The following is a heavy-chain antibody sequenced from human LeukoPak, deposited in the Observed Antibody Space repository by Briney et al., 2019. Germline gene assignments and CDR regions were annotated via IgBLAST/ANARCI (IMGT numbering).Heavy chain of an antibody. J-gene: IGHJ6*03. CDR3: ARGVGATISYYHYYIDV. D-gene: IGHD1-26*01. CDR1: GYTFTSYD. V-gene: IGHV1-8*03. Sequence: ASVKVSCKASGYTFTSYDINWVRQASGQGLEWMGWMNPDTGNTGYAQKFQGRVTITRNTSISTVYMELSSLRSEDTAVYYCARGVGATISYYHYYIDVWGKGTTVTVSS. CDR2: MNPDTGNT.